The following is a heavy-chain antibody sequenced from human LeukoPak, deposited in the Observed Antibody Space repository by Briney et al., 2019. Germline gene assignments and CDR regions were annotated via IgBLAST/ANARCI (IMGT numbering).Heavy chain of an antibody. J-gene: IGHJ4*02. CDR1: GYTFTGYY. D-gene: IGHD1-7*01. Sequence: ASVKVSCKASGYTFTGYYMHWVRQAPGQGLGWMGWINPNSGGTNYAQKFQGRVTMTRDTSISTAYMELSRLRSDDTAMYYCARGPPLSGTMYWGQGTLVNVSS. CDR2: INPNSGGT. V-gene: IGHV1-2*02. CDR3: ARGPPLSGTMY.